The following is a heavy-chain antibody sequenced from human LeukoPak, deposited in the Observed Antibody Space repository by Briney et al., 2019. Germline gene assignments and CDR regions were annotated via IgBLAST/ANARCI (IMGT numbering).Heavy chain of an antibody. CDR3: ARDSSGSYSHQFDY. V-gene: IGHV4-61*02. Sequence: TSETLSLTCTVSGGSISSGSYYWSWIRQPAGKGLEWIGRIYTSGSTNYNPSLKSRVTISVDTSKNQFSLKLSSVTAADTAVYYCARDSSGSYSHQFDYWGQGTLVTVSS. J-gene: IGHJ4*02. D-gene: IGHD1-26*01. CDR1: GGSISSGSYY. CDR2: IYTSGST.